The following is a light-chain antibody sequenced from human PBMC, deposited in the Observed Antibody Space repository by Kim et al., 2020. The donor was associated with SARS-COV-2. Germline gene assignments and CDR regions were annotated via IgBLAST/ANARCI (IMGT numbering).Light chain of an antibody. CDR2: DNH. CDR3: ATWDDSLNAWV. Sequence: QSVLTQPPSASGTPGQRVTISCSGSSSNVGSNTVNWYQQLPGTAPKLLIYDNHQRPSGVPDRFSGSKSGTSASLAISGLQSEDEADYYCATWDDSLNAWVFGGGTKLTVL. J-gene: IGLJ3*02. V-gene: IGLV1-44*01. CDR1: SSNVGSNT.